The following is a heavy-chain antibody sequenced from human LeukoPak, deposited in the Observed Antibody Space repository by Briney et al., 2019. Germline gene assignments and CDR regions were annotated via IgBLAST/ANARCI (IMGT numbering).Heavy chain of an antibody. D-gene: IGHD1-26*01. CDR1: GFTVSSNY. J-gene: IGHJ4*02. CDR2: IYSGGST. V-gene: IGHV3-66*01. Sequence: GGSLRLSCAASGFTVSSNYMSWVRQAPGKGLEWVSVIYSGGSTYYADSVKGRFTISRDNSKNTLYLQMNSLRAEDTAVYYYARGWELPLYYFDYWGQGTLVTVSS. CDR3: ARGWELPLYYFDY.